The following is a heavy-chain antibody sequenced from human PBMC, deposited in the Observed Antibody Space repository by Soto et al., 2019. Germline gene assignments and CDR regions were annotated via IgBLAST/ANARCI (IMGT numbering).Heavy chain of an antibody. CDR1: GGSIRSGDNY. V-gene: IGHV4-61*08. CDR3: ARRWGRTFDY. D-gene: IGHD7-27*01. CDR2: IYYSGST. J-gene: IGHJ4*02. Sequence: SETLSLTCTVSGGSIRSGDNYWSWIRQPPGKGLEWIGYIYYSGSTNYNPSLKSRVTISVDTSKNQFSLKLSSVTAADTAVYYCARRWGRTFDYWGQGTLVTVSS.